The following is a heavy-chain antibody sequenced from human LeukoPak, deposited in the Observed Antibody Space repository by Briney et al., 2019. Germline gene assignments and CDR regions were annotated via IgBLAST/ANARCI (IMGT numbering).Heavy chain of an antibody. Sequence: GGSLRLSCTASGFTFGDYAMSWVRQAPGKGLEWVGFIRSKAYGGTTEYAASVKGRFTISRDDSKSIAYLQMNSLKTEDTAVYYCTSWGGCSSTSCYYVSDYWGQGTLVTASS. J-gene: IGHJ4*02. CDR3: TSWGGCSSTSCYYVSDY. CDR1: GFTFGDYA. CDR2: IRSKAYGGTT. D-gene: IGHD2-2*01. V-gene: IGHV3-49*04.